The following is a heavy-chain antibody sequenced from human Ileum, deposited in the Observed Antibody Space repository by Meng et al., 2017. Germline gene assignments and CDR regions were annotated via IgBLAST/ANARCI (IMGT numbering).Heavy chain of an antibody. J-gene: IGHJ4*02. Sequence: GESLKISCAASGFTFSSAWMSWVRQAPGKGLEWVGRIMSISSGGTTDYATPVQGRFTISRDDSKNTLYLQMNSLKSDDTAEYYCTHTFHSDSSGRYWGQGTLVTVSS. D-gene: IGHD3-22*01. CDR2: IMSISSGGTT. CDR3: THTFHSDSSGRY. V-gene: IGHV3-15*01. CDR1: GFTFSSAW.